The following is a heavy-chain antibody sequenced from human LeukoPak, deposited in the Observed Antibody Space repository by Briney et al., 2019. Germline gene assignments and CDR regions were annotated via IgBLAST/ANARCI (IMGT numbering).Heavy chain of an antibody. J-gene: IGHJ4*02. D-gene: IGHD1-7*01. V-gene: IGHV4-39*01. Sequence: PSETLSLTCTVSGGCICSRSYDWHWIRQALGKGVEWIGTIFYSGTTYYNPSLKSRVTISVDTSKNQFSLKLNAVTAADTAVYYCERRDEWNYRPYFDYWGQGILVTVSS. CDR3: ERRDEWNYRPYFDY. CDR1: GGCICSRSYD. CDR2: IFYSGTT.